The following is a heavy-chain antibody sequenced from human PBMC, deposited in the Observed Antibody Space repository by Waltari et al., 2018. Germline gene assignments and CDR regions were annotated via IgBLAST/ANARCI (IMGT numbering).Heavy chain of an antibody. V-gene: IGHV3-23*04. CDR1: GFTLRSFP. CDR2: ISGSGGST. Sequence: EVQLVESGGGLVQPGGSLRLSCPASGFTLRSFPLSWVRQAPGKGLEWVSAISGSGGSTYYADSVKGRFTISRDNSKNTLYLQMNSLRAEDTAVYYCANGGNYYDSSGYYYWGQGTLVTVSS. D-gene: IGHD3-22*01. J-gene: IGHJ4*02. CDR3: ANGGNYYDSSGYYY.